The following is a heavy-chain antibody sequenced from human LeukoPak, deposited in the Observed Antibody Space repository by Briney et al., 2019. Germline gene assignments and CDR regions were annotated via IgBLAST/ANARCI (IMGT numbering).Heavy chain of an antibody. CDR3: ARWGPQYYYYYMDV. V-gene: IGHV4-59*12. D-gene: IGHD3-16*01. J-gene: IGHJ6*03. CDR1: GGSLSGYY. CDR2: IYYSGST. Sequence: PSETLSLTCTVSGGSLSGYYWGWIRQPPGKGLELIGYIYYSGSTNYNPSLKSRVTISVDTSKNQFSLKLSSVIAADTAVYYCARWGPQYYYYYMDVWGKGTTVTVSS.